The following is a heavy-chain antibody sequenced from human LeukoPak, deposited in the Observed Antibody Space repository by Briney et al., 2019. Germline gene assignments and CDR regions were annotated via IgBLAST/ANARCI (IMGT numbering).Heavy chain of an antibody. CDR1: GGSISSGSYY. CDR3: ARTPAGYCSSTSCYKRPYHYYYMDV. V-gene: IGHV4-61*02. CDR2: IYTSGST. Sequence: PSETLSLTCTVSGGSISSGSYYWSWIRQPAGKGLEWIGRIYTSGSTNYNPSLKSRVTISVDTSKNQFSLKLSSVTAADTAVYYCARTPAGYCSSTSCYKRPYHYYYMDVWGKGTTVTVSS. J-gene: IGHJ6*03. D-gene: IGHD2-2*02.